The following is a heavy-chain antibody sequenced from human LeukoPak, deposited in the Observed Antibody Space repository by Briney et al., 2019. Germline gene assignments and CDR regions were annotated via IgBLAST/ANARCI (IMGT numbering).Heavy chain of an antibody. J-gene: IGHJ4*02. V-gene: IGHV3-30*04. D-gene: IGHD3-10*01. Sequence: GGSLRLSCAASGFTFSSYAMHWVRQAPGKGLEWVAVISYDGSNKYYADSVKGRFTISRDNSKNTLYLQMNSLRAEDTAVYYCARDRGHYYASGSLDYWGQGTLVTVSS. CDR2: ISYDGSNK. CDR3: ARDRGHYYASGSLDY. CDR1: GFTFSSYA.